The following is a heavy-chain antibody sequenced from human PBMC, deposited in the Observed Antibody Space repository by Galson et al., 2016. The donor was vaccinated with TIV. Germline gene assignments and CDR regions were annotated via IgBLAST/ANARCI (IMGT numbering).Heavy chain of an antibody. V-gene: IGHV5-51*01. CDR2: IFPGDSDT. J-gene: IGHJ4*02. CDR1: GYSFTSYW. CDR3: ARQTTRSFDS. D-gene: IGHD4-17*01. Sequence: QSGAEVKKPGESLKISCKASGYSFTSYWIGWVRQMPGKGLEWMGLIFPGDSDTTYSPFFQGQVTISVDKSLNVAYVQWNSLRTSDTAMYYCARQTTRSFDSWGQGTRVTVSS.